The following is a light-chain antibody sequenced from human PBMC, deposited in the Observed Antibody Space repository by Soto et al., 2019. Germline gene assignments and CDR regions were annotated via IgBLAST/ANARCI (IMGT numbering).Light chain of an antibody. CDR3: AAWDDTSTFV. V-gene: IGLV1-44*01. CDR2: TND. J-gene: IGLJ1*01. CDR1: SSNIGRNT. Sequence: QSVLTQPPSASGTPGQRVIISCSGGSSNIGRNTVNWYQHLPGTAPRLLIYTNDQRPSAVPDRFSGSKSGTSASLAISGLQSEDEADYYCAAWDDTSTFVFGTGTKVTVL.